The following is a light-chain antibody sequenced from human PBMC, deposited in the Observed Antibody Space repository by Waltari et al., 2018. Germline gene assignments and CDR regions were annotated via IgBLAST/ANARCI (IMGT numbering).Light chain of an antibody. Sequence: EVVLTQSPATLSLSPGERAPLSCRASQSVSKYLAWYQPKPGQAPRLLIYDASNRATGIPARFSGSGSGTDFTLTISSLEPEDFAVYYCQQYNTYTYTFGQGTKLEIK. V-gene: IGKV3-11*01. CDR3: QQYNTYTYT. J-gene: IGKJ2*01. CDR1: QSVSKY. CDR2: DAS.